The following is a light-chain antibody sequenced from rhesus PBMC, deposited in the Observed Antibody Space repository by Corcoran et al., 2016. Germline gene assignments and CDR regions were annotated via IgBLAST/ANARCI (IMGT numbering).Light chain of an antibody. CDR1: SSDVGGYIY. Sequence: QSVPTQPPSVSGSPGQSVTISCTWTSSDVGGYIYVSWFQQHPGKAPKLLIYEVNKRPSGVSDRFSGSKSGNTASLTISGLQAGDEAYYYCSSYTAISTYIFGVGTRLTVL. CDR2: EVN. J-gene: IGLJ1*01. CDR3: SSYTAISTYI. V-gene: IGLV2S7*01.